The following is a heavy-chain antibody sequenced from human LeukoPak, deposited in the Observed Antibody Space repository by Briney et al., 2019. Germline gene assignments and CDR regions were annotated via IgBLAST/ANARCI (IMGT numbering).Heavy chain of an antibody. D-gene: IGHD6-19*01. CDR2: FSYDGIEK. Sequence: PSGGSLRLSCAASGFTFSSYGMHWVRQAPGKGLEWLAVFSYDGIEKHHTDSVRGRFTISRDNSNNRLYLQMNNLKPEDTAVYYCVKEQDFGWYRTSDYWGQGTLVTVSS. J-gene: IGHJ4*02. CDR1: GFTFSSYG. V-gene: IGHV3-30*13. CDR3: VKEQDFGWYRTSDY.